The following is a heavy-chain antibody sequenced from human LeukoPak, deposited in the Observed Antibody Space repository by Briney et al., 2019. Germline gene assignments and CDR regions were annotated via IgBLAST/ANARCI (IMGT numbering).Heavy chain of an antibody. J-gene: IGHJ5*02. D-gene: IGHD6-19*01. CDR1: GGSISSYY. Sequence: SETLSPTCTVSGGSISSYYWSWIRQPPGKGLEWIGYIYYGGSTNYNPSLKSRVTISVDTSKNQFSLKLSSVTAADTAVYYCARGGWYQRSWGQGTLVTVSS. CDR2: IYYGGST. CDR3: ARGGWYQRS. V-gene: IGHV4-59*01.